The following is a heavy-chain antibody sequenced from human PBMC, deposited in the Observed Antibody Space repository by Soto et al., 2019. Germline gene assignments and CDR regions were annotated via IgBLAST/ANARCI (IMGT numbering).Heavy chain of an antibody. V-gene: IGHV3-48*01. CDR2: ITTSSSTI. CDR1: GFTFSTYS. J-gene: IGHJ6*02. Sequence: EGQLVESGGGLVQPGGSLSLSCAASGFTFSTYSMNWVRQAPGKGLEWISYITTSSSTIYYADSVKGRFTISRDNAKNSLYLQMNSLRVEDTAVYYCARRAVWGQGTTVTVS. CDR3: ARRAV.